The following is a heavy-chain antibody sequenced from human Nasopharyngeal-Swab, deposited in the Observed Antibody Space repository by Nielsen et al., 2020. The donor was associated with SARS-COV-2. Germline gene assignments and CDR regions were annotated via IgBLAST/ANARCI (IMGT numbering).Heavy chain of an antibody. J-gene: IGHJ6*02. CDR2: VKQDGSEK. Sequence: GESLKISCAASGFTLSRYWMSWVRQAPGKGLEWVASVKQDGSEKYSVDSVRGRFTISRDNTKNSVYLQMNNLRAEDTAVYYCAREICTRSTCFDYGMDVWGQGTTVTVSS. V-gene: IGHV3-7*01. D-gene: IGHD2-2*01. CDR1: GFTLSRYW. CDR3: AREICTRSTCFDYGMDV.